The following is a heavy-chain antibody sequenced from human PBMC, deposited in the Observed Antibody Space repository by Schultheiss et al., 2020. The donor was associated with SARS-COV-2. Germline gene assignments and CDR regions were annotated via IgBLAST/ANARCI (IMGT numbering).Heavy chain of an antibody. J-gene: IGHJ6*02. Sequence: ASVKVSCKASGYTFTSYGISWVRQAPGQGLEWMGWISAYNGNTNYAQKLQGRVTMTTDTSTSTAYMELRSLRSDDTAVYYCARVAPWGIFGLNYGMDVWGQGTTVTVSS. CDR2: ISAYNGNT. V-gene: IGHV1-18*01. CDR3: ARVAPWGIFGLNYGMDV. D-gene: IGHD3-3*01. CDR1: GYTFTSYG.